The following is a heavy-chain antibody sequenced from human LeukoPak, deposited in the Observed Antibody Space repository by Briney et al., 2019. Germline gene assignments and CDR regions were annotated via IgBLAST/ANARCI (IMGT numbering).Heavy chain of an antibody. Sequence: GASVKVSCKASGGTFSSYAISWVRQAPGQGLEWMGRIIPILGIANYAQKFQGRVTITADKSTSTAYMELSSLRSEDTAVYYCARLGYCSSTSCYRAAFDIWGQGTMVTVSS. V-gene: IGHV1-69*04. CDR3: ARLGYCSSTSCYRAAFDI. D-gene: IGHD2-2*01. CDR1: GGTFSSYA. CDR2: IIPILGIA. J-gene: IGHJ3*02.